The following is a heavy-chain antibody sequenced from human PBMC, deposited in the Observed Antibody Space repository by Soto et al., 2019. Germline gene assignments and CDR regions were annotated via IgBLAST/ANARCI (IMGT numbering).Heavy chain of an antibody. CDR3: ARDLGYEVDYYYNGMDV. V-gene: IGHV4-59*01. CDR1: CGSIRRYY. D-gene: IGHD5-12*01. CDR2: LFYSGST. Sequence: SDTLTLTCTVSCGSIRRYYCNCIRQTPCEGLEWIGYLFYSGSTDYNPSLKSRVTISVDTSKNQFSLKLNSVTAADTAVYYCARDLGYEVDYYYNGMDVWGQGTTVTVAS. J-gene: IGHJ6*02.